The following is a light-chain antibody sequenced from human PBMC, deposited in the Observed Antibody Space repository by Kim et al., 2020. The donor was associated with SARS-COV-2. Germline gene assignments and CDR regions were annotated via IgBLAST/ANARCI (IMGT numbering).Light chain of an antibody. CDR3: AAWDNSVSGPV. Sequence: GTRCTISCSGSSSNIGSNYVYWYKQLPGTAPKVLIYRSDQWPSGVPDRFSGSKSGTSASLAISGLRSEDEADYYCAAWDNSVSGPVFGGGTQLTVL. CDR1: SSNIGSNY. V-gene: IGLV1-47*01. CDR2: RSD. J-gene: IGLJ2*01.